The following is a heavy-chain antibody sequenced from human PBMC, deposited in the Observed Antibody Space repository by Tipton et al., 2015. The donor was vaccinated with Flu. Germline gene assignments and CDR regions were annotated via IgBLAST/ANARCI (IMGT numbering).Heavy chain of an antibody. CDR1: GFTFSNYA. Sequence: SLRLSCAASGFTFSNYAMHWVRQAPGKGLEYVSAISDDGGITHFANSVKGRFTISRDNSKNTLYLQKGGLRAEDMAVYYCAKDQCSGGSCYRSLDYWGQGALVTVSS. V-gene: IGHV3-64*01. CDR3: AKDQCSGGSCYRSLDY. J-gene: IGHJ4*02. CDR2: ISDDGGIT. D-gene: IGHD2-15*01.